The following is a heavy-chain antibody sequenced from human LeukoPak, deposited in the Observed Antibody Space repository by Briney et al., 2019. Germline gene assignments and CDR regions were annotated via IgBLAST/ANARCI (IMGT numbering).Heavy chain of an antibody. CDR1: GGSISSSGYY. D-gene: IGHD5-12*01. CDR2: FYYTGST. V-gene: IGHV4-39*01. Sequence: SETLSLACIVSGGSISSSGYYWDWIRQPPGKGLEWIGNFYYTGSTYYNPSLKSRITISVDTSKNQFSLKLRSVTAADAAVYSCARHSRSGYGDYESAFDIWGQGTMVTVSS. CDR3: ARHSRSGYGDYESAFDI. J-gene: IGHJ3*02.